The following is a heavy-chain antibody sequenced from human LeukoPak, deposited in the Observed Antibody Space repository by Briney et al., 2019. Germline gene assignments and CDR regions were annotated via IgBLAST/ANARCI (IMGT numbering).Heavy chain of an antibody. CDR3: AKDREFLGLGYYFDH. D-gene: IGHD3-3*01. CDR2: FTWGGISS. V-gene: IGHV3-43*01. Sequence: GGSLRLSCAASGFTFHDYTMHLVRQAPGKGLEWGSLFTWGGISSFCADSVRGRFTLSRDNNKNSLYLQMNSLNTDDTALYYCAKDREFLGLGYYFDHWGQGTLVTVSS. CDR1: GFTFHDYT. J-gene: IGHJ4*01.